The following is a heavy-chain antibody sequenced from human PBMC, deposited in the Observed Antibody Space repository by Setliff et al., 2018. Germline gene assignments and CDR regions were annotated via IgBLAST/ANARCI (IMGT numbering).Heavy chain of an antibody. V-gene: IGHV4-59*01. CDR2: IYYSGTT. CDR1: GDSISDYY. D-gene: IGHD3-22*01. CDR3: ARGGGVYYDSSGYFWEKEYNWFDP. J-gene: IGHJ5*02. Sequence: SETLSLTCTVSGDSISDYYWTWIRQPPGKGLEWIGYIYYSGTTNYNPSLKSRVTISVDTSKNQFSLKLSSVTAADTAVYYCARGGGVYYDSSGYFWEKEYNWFDPWGQGTLVTVSS.